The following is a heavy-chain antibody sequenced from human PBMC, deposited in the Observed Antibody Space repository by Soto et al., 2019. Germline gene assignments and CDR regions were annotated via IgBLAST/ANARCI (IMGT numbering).Heavy chain of an antibody. CDR1: CYTFTSSG. J-gene: IGHJ4*02. CDR3: ARGYPAYFDY. D-gene: IGHD5-12*01. CDR2: ISAYNGNT. V-gene: IGHV1-18*01. Sequence: VASGKVSRKASCYTFTSSGISWVRQAPGQGLEWMGWISAYNGNTNYAQKLQGRVTMTTDTSTSTAYMGLRSLRSDDTAVYHCARGYPAYFDYWGQGTLVTVSS.